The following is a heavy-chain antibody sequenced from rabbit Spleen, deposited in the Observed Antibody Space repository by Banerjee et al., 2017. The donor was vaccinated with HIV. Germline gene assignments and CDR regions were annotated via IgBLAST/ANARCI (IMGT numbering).Heavy chain of an antibody. Sequence: QSLEESGGGLVKPGGSLTLTCTASGFSFSSSSYMCWVRQAPGKGLEWIACINMVTGKSVYASWAKGRFIMSRTSSTKVTLQMTSLTASDTATYFCVRDTWAFNLWGQGTLVTVS. CDR1: GFSFSSSSY. V-gene: IGHV1S40*01. CDR2: INMVTGKS. J-gene: IGHJ4*01. D-gene: IGHD3-1*01. CDR3: VRDTWAFNL.